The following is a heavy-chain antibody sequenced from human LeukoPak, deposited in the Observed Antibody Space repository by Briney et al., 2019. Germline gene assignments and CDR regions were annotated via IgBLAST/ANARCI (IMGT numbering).Heavy chain of an antibody. V-gene: IGHV4-61*02. CDR1: GGSISSGSYY. Sequence: PSETLSLTCTVSGGSISSGSYYWSWIRQPAGKGLEWIGRIYTSGSTNYNPSLKSRVTISVDTSKNQFSLKLSSVTAADTAVYYCARDLSSWNDRLYYFDYWGQGTLVTVSS. D-gene: IGHD1-1*01. CDR2: IYTSGST. CDR3: ARDLSSWNDRLYYFDY. J-gene: IGHJ4*02.